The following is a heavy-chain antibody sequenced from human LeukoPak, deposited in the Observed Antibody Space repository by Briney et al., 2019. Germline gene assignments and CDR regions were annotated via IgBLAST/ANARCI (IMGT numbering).Heavy chain of an antibody. D-gene: IGHD6-19*01. CDR3: ARAPSGWSRWVRPRGDHFDY. Sequence: GASVTVSCKASGYTFTSYGISWVRQAPGQGLEWMGWISAYNGNTNYAQKLQGRVTMTTDTSTSTAYMELRSLRSDDTAVYYCARAPSGWSRWVRPRGDHFDYWGQGTLVTVSS. J-gene: IGHJ4*02. V-gene: IGHV1-18*01. CDR1: GYTFTSYG. CDR2: ISAYNGNT.